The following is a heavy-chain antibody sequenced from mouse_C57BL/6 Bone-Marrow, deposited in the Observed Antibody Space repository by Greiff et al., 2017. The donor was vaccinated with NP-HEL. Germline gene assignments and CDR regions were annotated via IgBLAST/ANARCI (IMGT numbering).Heavy chain of an antibody. V-gene: IGHV14-4*01. CDR2: IDPENGDT. Sequence: EVKLMESGAELVRPGASVKLSCTASGFNIKDDYMHWVKQRPEQGLEWIGWIDPENGDTEYASKFQGKATITADTSSNTAYLQLSSLTSEDTAVYYCTTDDYGWYFDVWGTGTTVTVSS. J-gene: IGHJ1*03. CDR3: TTDDYGWYFDV. D-gene: IGHD2-4*01. CDR1: GFNIKDDY.